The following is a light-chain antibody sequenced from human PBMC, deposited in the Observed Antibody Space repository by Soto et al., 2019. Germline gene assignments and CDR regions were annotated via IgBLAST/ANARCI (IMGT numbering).Light chain of an antibody. V-gene: IGKV3-15*01. J-gene: IGKJ1*01. CDR3: HKYNNWPQT. CDR2: GAS. Sequence: EVGLTQCPATLSVTTGERATLSCRASQSVSSNLAWYQQKPGQAPRLLIYGASTRATGIPASFSGSGSGTEFTLTISSLQSDDFGLYYCHKYNNWPQTLGQGT. CDR1: QSVSSN.